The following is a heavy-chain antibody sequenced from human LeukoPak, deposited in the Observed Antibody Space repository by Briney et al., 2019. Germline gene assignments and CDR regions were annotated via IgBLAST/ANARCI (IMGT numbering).Heavy chain of an antibody. CDR1: GGSFSGYY. V-gene: IGHV4-34*01. D-gene: IGHD1-26*01. J-gene: IGHJ4*02. CDR2: INHSGST. CDR3: AREPKFWGSGSYPFDY. Sequence: PSETLSLTCAVYGGSFSGYYWSWIRQPPGKGLEWIGEINHSGSTKYNPSLKSRVTISVDTSKSQFSLKLSSVTAADTAVYYCAREPKFWGSGSYPFDYWGQGTLVTVSS.